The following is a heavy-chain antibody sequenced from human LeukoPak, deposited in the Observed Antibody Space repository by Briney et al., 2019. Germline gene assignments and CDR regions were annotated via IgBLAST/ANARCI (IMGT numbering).Heavy chain of an antibody. CDR1: GFTFSSYS. Sequence: PGGSLRLSCAASGFTFSSYSMNWVRQAPGKGLEWVSGISWNSGSIGYADSVKGRFTISRDNAKNSLYLQMNSLRAEDTALYYCAKDISQEWSGYYYYYGMDVWGQGTTVTVSS. CDR2: ISWNSGSI. D-gene: IGHD3-3*01. V-gene: IGHV3-9*01. J-gene: IGHJ6*02. CDR3: AKDISQEWSGYYYYYGMDV.